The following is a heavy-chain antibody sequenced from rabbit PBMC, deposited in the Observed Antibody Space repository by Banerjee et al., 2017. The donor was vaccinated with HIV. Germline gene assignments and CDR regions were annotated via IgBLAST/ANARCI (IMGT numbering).Heavy chain of an antibody. J-gene: IGHJ2*01. CDR1: GFDFSSFG. Sequence: QEQLKESGGGLVQPGGSLKLSCKASGFDFSSFGVSWVRQAPGKGLEWIACINTSSGNTVYASWAKGRFTISKTSSTTVTLQMTSLTAADTATYFCARTTYTYGYAGYAYAMDDVFDPWGPGTLVTVS. CDR2: INTSSGNT. D-gene: IGHD6-1*01. CDR3: ARTTYTYGYAGYAYAMDDVFDP. V-gene: IGHV1S45*01.